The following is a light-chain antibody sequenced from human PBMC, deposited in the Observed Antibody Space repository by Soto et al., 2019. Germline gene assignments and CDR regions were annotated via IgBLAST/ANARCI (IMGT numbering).Light chain of an antibody. CDR1: RSDVGAYNY. V-gene: IGLV2-14*01. CDR2: DVT. J-gene: IGLJ1*01. CDR3: SSYTSSSIYV. Sequence: QSVLTQPASVSGSPGQSITISCAGTRSDVGAYNYVSWYQQHPGKAPELIIFDVTNRPSGVSNRFSGSKSGNTASLTISGLQAEDETDYYCSSYTSSSIYVFGTGTKVTVL.